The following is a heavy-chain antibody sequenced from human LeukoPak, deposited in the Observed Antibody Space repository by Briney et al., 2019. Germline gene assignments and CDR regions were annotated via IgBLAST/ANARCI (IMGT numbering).Heavy chain of an antibody. D-gene: IGHD1-1*01. CDR2: IYYSGSP. CDR1: GGSISNNNYY. V-gene: IGHV4-39*01. Sequence: SETLSLTCTVSGGSISNNNYYWAWIRQPPGKGLECIGSIYYSGSPYYNPSPKSRVTISVDTSKNQVSLRLSSVTAADTAVYYCATWRTAKTGFDYWGQGTLVTVSS. CDR3: ATWRTAKTGFDY. J-gene: IGHJ4*02.